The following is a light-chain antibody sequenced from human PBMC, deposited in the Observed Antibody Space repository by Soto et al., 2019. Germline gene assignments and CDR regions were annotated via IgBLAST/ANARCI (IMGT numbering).Light chain of an antibody. CDR2: EVA. J-gene: IGLJ1*01. V-gene: IGLV2-23*02. Sequence: QSALTQPASVSGYPGQSVTISCTGTSSDVAYYNLVSWYQQHPGKAPKLIIYEVAKRPSGVSSRFAGSKSGNTASLTISGLQAEDEAYYFCCSYAGSNTYGFGTGTKLTVL. CDR3: CSYAGSNTYG. CDR1: SSDVAYYNL.